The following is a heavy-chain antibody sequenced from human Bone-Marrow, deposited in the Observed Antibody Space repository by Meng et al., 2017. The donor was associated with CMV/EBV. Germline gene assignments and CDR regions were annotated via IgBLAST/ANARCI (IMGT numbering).Heavy chain of an antibody. CDR1: VGSFPVFS. J-gene: IGHJ4*02. Sequence: SVSLSLPCGFSVGSFPVFSWPWVRLSSTKGLEWIGEIDHRGNTHYNPSLMSRLTMSVDTSKEQFSLRLTSVTAADTAVYFCVAQIDYWGQGTLVTVSS. CDR2: IDHRGNT. CDR3: VAQIDY. V-gene: IGHV4-34*01. D-gene: IGHD3-3*02.